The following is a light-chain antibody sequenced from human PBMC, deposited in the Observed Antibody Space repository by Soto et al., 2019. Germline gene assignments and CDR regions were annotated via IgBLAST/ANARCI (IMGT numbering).Light chain of an antibody. CDR2: SGN. V-gene: IGLV1-44*01. CDR3: AAWDDSLTGYV. Sequence: QSVLTQPPSASGTPGQRVTIFCSGSSSNIGTNTVNWYQHLPGSAPKLLIYSGNQRPSGVPDRFSASKSGTSASLAISGLQSGDEADYYCAAWDDSLTGYVFGPGTKLTVL. J-gene: IGLJ1*01. CDR1: SSNIGTNT.